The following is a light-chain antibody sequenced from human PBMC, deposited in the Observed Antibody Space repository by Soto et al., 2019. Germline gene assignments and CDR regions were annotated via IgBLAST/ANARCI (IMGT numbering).Light chain of an antibody. V-gene: IGLV1-40*01. CDR2: GNS. Sequence: QTVVTQRPSVSGAPGQRVTISCTGSSSNNGAGYDVHWYQQLPGTAPKLLIYGNSNRPSGVPDRFSGSKSGTSASLAITGLQAEDEADYYCQSYDSSLSGSLVFGTGTKLTVL. J-gene: IGLJ1*01. CDR1: SSNNGAGYD. CDR3: QSYDSSLSGSLV.